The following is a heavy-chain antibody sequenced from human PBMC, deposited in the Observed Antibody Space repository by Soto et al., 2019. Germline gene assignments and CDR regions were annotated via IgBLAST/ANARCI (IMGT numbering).Heavy chain of an antibody. CDR2: INAGNGNT. V-gene: IGHV1-3*01. D-gene: IGHD1-26*01. CDR1: GYTFTSYA. Sequence: ASVKVSCKASGYTFTSYAMHWVRQAPGQRLEWMGWINAGNGNTKYSQKFQGRVTITRDTSASTAYMELSSLRSEDTAVYYCARDRWELYYFDYWGQRTLVTVSS. J-gene: IGHJ4*02. CDR3: ARDRWELYYFDY.